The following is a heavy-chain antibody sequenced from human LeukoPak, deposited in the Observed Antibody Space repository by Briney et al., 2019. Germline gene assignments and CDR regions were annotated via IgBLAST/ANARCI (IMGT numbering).Heavy chain of an antibody. CDR3: AKVDYDILTGYSAGWYYFDY. J-gene: IGHJ4*02. CDR2: ITGSGGST. V-gene: IGHV3-23*01. D-gene: IGHD3-9*01. CDR1: GFTFSSYA. Sequence: GGSLRLSCAASGFTFSSYAMSWVRQAPGKGLEWVSAITGSGGSTYYADSVKGRFTISRDNSKNTLYLQMNSLRAEDAAVYYCAKVDYDILTGYSAGWYYFDYWGQGTLVTVSS.